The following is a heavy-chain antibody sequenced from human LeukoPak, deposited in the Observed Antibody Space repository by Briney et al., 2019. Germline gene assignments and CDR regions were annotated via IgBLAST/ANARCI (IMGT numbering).Heavy chain of an antibody. Sequence: AETLSLTCAASDYSLTSAYYWGWIRQFPGKGLEWIGSIFHGETTYYNPYLESRVTISVDPSKNQFPLRLTSVTAADTAVYYCARFGNGRYWDDYWGQGTLVTVSS. D-gene: IGHD2-8*02. J-gene: IGHJ4*02. CDR3: ARFGNGRYWDDY. CDR1: DYSLTSAYY. V-gene: IGHV4-38-2*01. CDR2: IFHGETT.